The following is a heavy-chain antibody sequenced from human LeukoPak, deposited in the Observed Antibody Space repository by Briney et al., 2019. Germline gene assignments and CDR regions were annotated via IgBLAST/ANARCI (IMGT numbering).Heavy chain of an antibody. CDR1: GYTFTSYY. V-gene: IGHV1-46*01. J-gene: IGHJ4*02. D-gene: IGHD3-22*01. CDR2: INPSGGST. CDR3: ARDNYDSSGYYYSGVPTIFDC. Sequence: GASVKVSCKASGYTFTSYYMHWVRQAPGQGLEWMGIINPSGGSTSYAQKFQGWVTMTRDTSISTAYMELSRLRSDDTAVYYCARDNYDSSGYYYSGVPTIFDCWGQGTLVTVSS.